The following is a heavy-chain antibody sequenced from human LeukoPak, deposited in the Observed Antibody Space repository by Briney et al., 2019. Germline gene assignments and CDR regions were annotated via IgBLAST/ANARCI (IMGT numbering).Heavy chain of an antibody. CDR3: EKSLYGGCDY. CDR2: VNGNGGST. CDR1: GFSFSTYA. D-gene: IGHD3-16*02. Sequence: GGSLRLSCAASGFSFSTYAMSWVRQAPGKGLEWVSGVNGNGGSTSYADSVKGRFTIFRDNSKNTVYLQMNSLRVEDTAVYYCEKSLYGGCDYWGQGTVVTVSS. V-gene: IGHV3-23*01. J-gene: IGHJ4*02.